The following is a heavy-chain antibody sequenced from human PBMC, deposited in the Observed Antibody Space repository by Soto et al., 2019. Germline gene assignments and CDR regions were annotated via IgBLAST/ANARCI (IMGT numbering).Heavy chain of an antibody. Sequence: AGGSLRLSCAASGFTFSSYAMSWVRQAPGKGLEWVSAISGSGGSTYYADSVKGRFTISRDNSKNTLYLQMNSLRAEDTAVYYCAKDRSYCGGDCYPSAEYFQHWGQGTLVTVSS. J-gene: IGHJ1*01. D-gene: IGHD2-21*02. V-gene: IGHV3-23*01. CDR2: ISGSGGST. CDR3: AKDRSYCGGDCYPSAEYFQH. CDR1: GFTFSSYA.